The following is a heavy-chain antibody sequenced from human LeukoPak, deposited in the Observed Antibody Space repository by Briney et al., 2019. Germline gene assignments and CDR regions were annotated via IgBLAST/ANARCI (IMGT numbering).Heavy chain of an antibody. Sequence: LTGGSLRLSCAASGITFSSYWMSWVRQAPGKGLEWVANIKQDGSEKYYVDSVKGRFTISRDNAKNTLYLQMNSLRAEDTAVYYCAKVWAYCSSTSCYTYLDYWGQGTLVTVSS. CDR1: GITFSSYW. CDR3: AKVWAYCSSTSCYTYLDY. J-gene: IGHJ4*02. D-gene: IGHD2-2*02. CDR2: IKQDGSEK. V-gene: IGHV3-7*01.